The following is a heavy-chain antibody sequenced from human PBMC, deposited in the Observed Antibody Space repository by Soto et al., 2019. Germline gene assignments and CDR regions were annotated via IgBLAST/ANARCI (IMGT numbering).Heavy chain of an antibody. CDR3: ARASGYSSSWSSPDLDY. D-gene: IGHD6-13*01. CDR2: ISAYNGNT. J-gene: IGHJ4*02. V-gene: IGHV1-18*01. Sequence: ASVKVSCKSSGYTFTSYGISCVRQAPGQGLEWMGWISAYNGNTNYAQKLQGRVTMTTDTSTSTAYMGLRSLRSDDTAVYYCARASGYSSSWSSPDLDYWGQGTLVTVSS. CDR1: GYTFTSYG.